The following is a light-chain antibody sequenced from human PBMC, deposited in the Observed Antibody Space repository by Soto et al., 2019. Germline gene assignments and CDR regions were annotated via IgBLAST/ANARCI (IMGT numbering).Light chain of an antibody. V-gene: IGKV3-20*01. CDR1: QSVSSNN. Sequence: VLTQSPGTLSLSPGERATLSCRASQSVSSNNLAWLRQKPGQAPRLLIYGASSRATDIPDRFSGSGSGTDFTLTISRLEPEDFAVYYCQQYGGSPWSFGQGTKVDI. CDR2: GAS. J-gene: IGKJ1*01. CDR3: QQYGGSPWS.